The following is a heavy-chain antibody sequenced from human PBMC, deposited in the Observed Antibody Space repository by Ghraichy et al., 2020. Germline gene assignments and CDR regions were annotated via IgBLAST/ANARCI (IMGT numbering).Heavy chain of an antibody. J-gene: IGHJ2*01. CDR1: GGSISSYY. CDR2: IYYSGST. V-gene: IGHV4-59*01. CDR3: ARVLSGDILTGYYGPLRYFDL. D-gene: IGHD3-9*01. Sequence: SETLSLTCTVSGGSISSYYWSWIRQPPGKGLEWIGYIYYSGSTNYNPSLKSRVTISVDTSKNQFSLKLSSVTAADTAVYYCARVLSGDILTGYYGPLRYFDLWGRGTLVTVSS.